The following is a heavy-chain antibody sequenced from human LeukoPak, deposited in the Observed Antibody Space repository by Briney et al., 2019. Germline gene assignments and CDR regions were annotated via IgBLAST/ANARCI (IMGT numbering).Heavy chain of an antibody. CDR2: ISSSSSTI. V-gene: IGHV3-48*01. Sequence: GGSLRLSCAASGFTFSSYSMNWVRQAPGKGLEWVSYISSSSSTIYYADSVKGRFSISRDNSKNTLYLQMNTLRAEDTAIYYCARDPGYAIYYFDYWGQGTLVTVSS. CDR1: GFTFSSYS. CDR3: ARDPGYAIYYFDY. J-gene: IGHJ4*02. D-gene: IGHD3-9*01.